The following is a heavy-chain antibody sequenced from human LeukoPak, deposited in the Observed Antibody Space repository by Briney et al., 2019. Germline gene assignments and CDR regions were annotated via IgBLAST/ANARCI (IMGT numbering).Heavy chain of an antibody. CDR3: AKGGKWDVTPFDY. CDR2: ISGGGGST. Sequence: GGSLRFSCAASGFTFTSYSMNWVRQAPGKGLEWVSTISGGGGSTYYADSVKGRFTISRDNSKNTLYLQVNSLRAEDTAVYYCAKGGKWDVTPFDYWGQGTLVTVSS. D-gene: IGHD1-26*01. V-gene: IGHV3-23*01. J-gene: IGHJ4*02. CDR1: GFTFTSYS.